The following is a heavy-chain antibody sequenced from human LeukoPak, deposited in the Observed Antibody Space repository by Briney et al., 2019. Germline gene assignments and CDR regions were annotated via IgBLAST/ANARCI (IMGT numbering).Heavy chain of an antibody. Sequence: GESLKISCKGSGYSFTSYWIGWVRQATGQGLEWMGWMNPNSGNTGYAQKFQGRVTITRDTSISTAYMELSSLRSEDTAVYYCARGNSRGWNGPTYYMDVWGKGTTVTVSS. CDR3: ARGNSRGWNGPTYYMDV. V-gene: IGHV1-8*03. D-gene: IGHD1-1*01. CDR2: MNPNSGNT. J-gene: IGHJ6*03. CDR1: GYSFTSYW.